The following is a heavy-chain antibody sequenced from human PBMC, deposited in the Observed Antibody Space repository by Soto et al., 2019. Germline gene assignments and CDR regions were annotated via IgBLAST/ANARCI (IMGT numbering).Heavy chain of an antibody. Sequence: GGSLRLSCAASGFTFSSYAMSWVRQAPGKGLEWVSALSDSGGSTSYADSVKGRFTISRDNSKNTLYLQMNSLRAEDTAAYYCAKCDTWNHRRGMDVWGQGTTVTVSS. D-gene: IGHD1-20*01. J-gene: IGHJ6*02. CDR3: AKCDTWNHRRGMDV. CDR1: GFTFSSYA. CDR2: LSDSGGST. V-gene: IGHV3-23*01.